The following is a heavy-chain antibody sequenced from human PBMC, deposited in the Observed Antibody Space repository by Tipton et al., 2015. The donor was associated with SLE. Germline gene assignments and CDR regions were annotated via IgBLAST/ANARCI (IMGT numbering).Heavy chain of an antibody. V-gene: IGHV4-31*03. J-gene: IGHJ4*02. CDR3: AGQSAVGPGADS. CDR1: GDSIISGTHY. D-gene: IGHD2-2*01. Sequence: TLSLTCTVSGDSIISGTHYWSCIRQHPGKGLGWIGNIFYSGSTYYNPSLESRVTISIDRSQNKFSLSLTSMTAADTAVYYCAGQSAVGPGADSWGLGTLVTVSS. CDR2: IFYSGST.